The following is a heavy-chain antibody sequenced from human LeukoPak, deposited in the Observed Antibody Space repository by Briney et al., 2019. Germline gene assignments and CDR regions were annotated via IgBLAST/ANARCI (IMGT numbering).Heavy chain of an antibody. CDR3: AKGGGSGWTPFDY. CDR1: GFTFSNYV. V-gene: IGHV3-23*01. J-gene: IGHJ4*02. D-gene: IGHD6-19*01. Sequence: GGSLRLSCTGSGFTFSNYVMSWVRQAPGKRLEWVSGISDSGDDTDYADSVKGRFTISRDNSKNTLYLQMNSLRAEDTAVYYCAKGGGSGWTPFDYWGQGTLVTVSS. CDR2: ISDSGDDT.